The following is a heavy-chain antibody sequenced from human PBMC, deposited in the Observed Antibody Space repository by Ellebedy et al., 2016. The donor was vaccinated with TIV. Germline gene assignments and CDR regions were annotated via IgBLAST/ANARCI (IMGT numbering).Heavy chain of an antibody. J-gene: IGHJ4*02. CDR1: GFSFSTYN. CDR2: ISGGSTLL. D-gene: IGHD1-20*01. Sequence: GGSLRLSXAASGFSFSTYNLNWVRQAPGKGLEWLSAISGGSTLLYYADSVKGRFTISRDNANNSLFLQMNSLRADDTAVYYCVRGDLITGIPLGDFWGQGTLVTVSS. V-gene: IGHV3-21*06. CDR3: VRGDLITGIPLGDF.